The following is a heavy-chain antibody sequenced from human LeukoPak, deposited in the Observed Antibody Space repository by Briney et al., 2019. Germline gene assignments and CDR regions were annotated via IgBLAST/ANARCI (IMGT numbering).Heavy chain of an antibody. CDR3: ASTFHDYGDSSFDY. D-gene: IGHD4-17*01. Sequence: GGSLRLSCAASGFTFSSYAMHWVRQAPGKGLEWVAVISYDGSNKYYADSVKGRFTISRDNSKNTLYLQMNSLRAEDTAVHYCASTFHDYGDSSFDYWGQGTLVTVSS. J-gene: IGHJ4*02. V-gene: IGHV3-30-3*01. CDR1: GFTFSSYA. CDR2: ISYDGSNK.